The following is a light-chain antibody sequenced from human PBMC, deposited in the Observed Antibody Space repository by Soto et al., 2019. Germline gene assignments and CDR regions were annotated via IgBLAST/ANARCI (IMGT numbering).Light chain of an antibody. J-gene: IGKJ3*01. CDR1: QDISNY. CDR3: QQYDNLPLS. Sequence: DIQMTQSPSSLSASVGDRVTITCQASQDISNYLNWYQQKPGKAPKLVISDASNLETGAPSRFSGSGSGTDFTFTISSLQPEDIGTYFCQQYDNLPLSFGPGTKVEI. V-gene: IGKV1-33*01. CDR2: DAS.